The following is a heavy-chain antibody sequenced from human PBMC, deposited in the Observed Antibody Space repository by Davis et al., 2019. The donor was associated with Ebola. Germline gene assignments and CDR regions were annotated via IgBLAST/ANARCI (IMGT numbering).Heavy chain of an antibody. Sequence: PGGSLRLSCAASGFPFSTYNMHWVRQAPGKGLEWVAVMSYDITKKYYADHVERRFTISRDNSKNTLYLQMNILRVEDTAIYYCVRDPGRYDYGMYRYFDLWGRGTLVTVSS. CDR1: GFPFSTYN. V-gene: IGHV3-30*04. J-gene: IGHJ2*01. D-gene: IGHD4-17*01. CDR3: VRDPGRYDYGMYRYFDL. CDR2: MSYDITKK.